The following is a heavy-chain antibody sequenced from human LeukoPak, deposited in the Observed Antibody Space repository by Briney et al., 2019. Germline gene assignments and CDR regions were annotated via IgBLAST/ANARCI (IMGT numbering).Heavy chain of an antibody. J-gene: IGHJ4*02. D-gene: IGHD3-10*01. CDR3: ARARYGSGSRLDY. CDR2: INPNSGGT. V-gene: IGHV1-2*02. CDR1: GYTFTGYY. Sequence: GASVKVSCKASGYTFTGYYMNWVRQAPGQGLEWMGWINPNSGGTNYAQKFQGRVTMTRDTSISTAYMELSRLRSDDTAVYYCARARYGSGSRLDYWGQGTLVTVSS.